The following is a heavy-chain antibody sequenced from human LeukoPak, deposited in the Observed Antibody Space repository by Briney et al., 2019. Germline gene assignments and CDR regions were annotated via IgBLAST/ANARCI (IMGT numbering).Heavy chain of an antibody. CDR1: GFTFSSYE. J-gene: IGHJ6*03. Sequence: GGSLRLSCAASGFTFSSYEMNWVRQGPGKGLEWVSYISSSGRTIYYADPVRGRFTIARDNAKNSLYQQRNSLRAEDTAVYYCARDLYYGSGSYSLHYYYYMDVWGKGTTVTISS. V-gene: IGHV3-48*03. CDR2: ISSSGRTI. D-gene: IGHD3-10*01. CDR3: ARDLYYGSGSYSLHYYYYMDV.